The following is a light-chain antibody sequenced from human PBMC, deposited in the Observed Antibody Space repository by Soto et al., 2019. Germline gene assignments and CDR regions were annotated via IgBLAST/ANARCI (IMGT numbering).Light chain of an antibody. J-gene: IGLJ2*01. CDR3: QSYDSSLSGYVV. CDR1: SSNIGDGYD. Sequence: QSVLTQPPSVSGAPGQRVTISCTGSSSNIGDGYDVHWYQQLPGTAAKLLIYGNSNRPSGLPDRFSGSKSGTSAYLAITGLQAEDEADYYCQSYDSSLSGYVVFGGGTKLTVL. V-gene: IGLV1-40*01. CDR2: GNS.